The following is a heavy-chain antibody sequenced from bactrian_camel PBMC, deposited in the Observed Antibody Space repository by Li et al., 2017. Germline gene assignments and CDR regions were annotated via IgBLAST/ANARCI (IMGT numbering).Heavy chain of an antibody. CDR2: IDWAGAP. CDR1: EDIDNKRDC. J-gene: IGHJ4*01. CDR3: AVRRRWPVQYNH. Sequence: HVQLVESGGGSVEVGGSLTLSCEASEDIDNKRDCMAWFRQAPGKEREGVASIDWAGAPVYAESVKGRFSISRDNAKNTLYLQMNSLKPEDTAVYYCAVRRRWPVQYNHWGQGTQVTVS. V-gene: IGHV3S57*01. D-gene: IGHD1*01.